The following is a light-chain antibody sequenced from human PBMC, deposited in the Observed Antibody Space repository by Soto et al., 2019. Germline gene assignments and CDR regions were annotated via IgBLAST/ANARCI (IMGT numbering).Light chain of an antibody. Sequence: QSVLTQPASVSGSPGQSITISCTGTSSDVGSYNVVSWYQQHPGKAPKLLIYEGSKRPSGVSNRFSGSQSGNTASLTISGLQAEDEADYYCCSYAGSNTLVFGGGTKLTVL. CDR2: EGS. CDR3: CSYAGSNTLV. J-gene: IGLJ2*01. CDR1: SSDVGSYNV. V-gene: IGLV2-23*01.